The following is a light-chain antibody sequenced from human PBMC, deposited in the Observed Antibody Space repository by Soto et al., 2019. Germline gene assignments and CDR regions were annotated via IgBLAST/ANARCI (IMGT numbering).Light chain of an antibody. J-gene: IGLJ3*02. CDR3: SSYAGSNNWV. CDR2: EVR. CDR1: SSDVGGYNY. Sequence: QSALTQPPSASGSPGQSVTISCTGTSSDVGGYNYVSWYQHHPGKAPKMMIYEVRKWASGVLNRFSGSRSGNTASLTVSGLQADDEADYYCSSYAGSNNWVFGGGTKLTVL. V-gene: IGLV2-8*01.